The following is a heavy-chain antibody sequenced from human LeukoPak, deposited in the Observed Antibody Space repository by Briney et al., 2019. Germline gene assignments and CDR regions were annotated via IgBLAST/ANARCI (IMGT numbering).Heavy chain of an antibody. D-gene: IGHD3-10*01. Sequence: PGGSLRLSCAASGFTFSSYSMNWVRQAPGKGLEWVSVIYSGGSTYYADSVKGRFTISRHNSKNTLYLQMNSLRAEDTAVYYCARDKMWFGEHDAFDIWGQGTMVTVSS. J-gene: IGHJ3*02. CDR3: ARDKMWFGEHDAFDI. CDR1: GFTFSSYS. V-gene: IGHV3-53*04. CDR2: IYSGGST.